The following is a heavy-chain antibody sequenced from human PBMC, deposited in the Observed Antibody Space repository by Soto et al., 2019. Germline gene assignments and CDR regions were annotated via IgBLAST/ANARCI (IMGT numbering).Heavy chain of an antibody. CDR2: INHSGNT. Sequence: SETLSLTCAVYGASLSDNYCNWLRQPPGKGLEWIGEINHSGNTNYNPSLRSRVTISIDTSKNQLSLNLRSVSAADTAVYYCARGRGVFDAWGQGTPVTVSS. CDR1: GASLSDNY. V-gene: IGHV4-34*01. CDR3: ARGRGVFDA. D-gene: IGHD2-8*01. J-gene: IGHJ5*02.